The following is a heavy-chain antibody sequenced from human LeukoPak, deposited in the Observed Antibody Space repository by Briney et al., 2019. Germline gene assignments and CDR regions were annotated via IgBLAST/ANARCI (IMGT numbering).Heavy chain of an antibody. J-gene: IGHJ4*02. CDR3: ARAQGLVRIAVATGDY. CDR1: GYTFTSYG. CDR2: ISAYNGNT. D-gene: IGHD6-19*01. V-gene: IGHV1-18*01. Sequence: GASVKVSCKASGYTFTSYGISWVRQAPGQGLEWMGWISAYNGNTNYAQKLQGRVTMTTDTSTSTAYMELRSLGSDDTAVYYCARAQGLVRIAVATGDYWGQGTLVTVSS.